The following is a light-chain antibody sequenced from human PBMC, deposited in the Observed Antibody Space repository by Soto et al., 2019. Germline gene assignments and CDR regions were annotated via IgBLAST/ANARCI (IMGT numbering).Light chain of an antibody. CDR2: DAS. J-gene: IGKJ1*01. V-gene: IGKV3-11*01. CDR1: QSVSSY. Sequence: EIVLTQSPATLSLSPGERATLSCRASQSVSSYLAWYRQKPGQAPRLLIYDASNRATDIPARFSGSGSGTDFTLTISSLEPEDFAVYYCQQRSNWPRTCGQGTKVEIK. CDR3: QQRSNWPRT.